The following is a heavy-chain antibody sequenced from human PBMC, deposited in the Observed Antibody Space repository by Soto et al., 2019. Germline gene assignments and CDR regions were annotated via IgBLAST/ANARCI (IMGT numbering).Heavy chain of an antibody. D-gene: IGHD3-10*01. CDR3: GTDQWGGAFDI. CDR1: GFTLSTYW. V-gene: IGHV3-7*01. CDR2: IRPDGNEI. Sequence: GGSLRLSCAASGFTLSTYWMAWVRQTPGKGLEFVANIRPDGNEINYVDSVKGRFTISRDNAKNSLFLQMNSLRDDDTAVYYCGTDQWGGAFDIGGQGTTVTVSS. J-gene: IGHJ3*02.